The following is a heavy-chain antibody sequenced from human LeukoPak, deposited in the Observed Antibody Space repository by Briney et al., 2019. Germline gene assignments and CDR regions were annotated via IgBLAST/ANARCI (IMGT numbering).Heavy chain of an antibody. CDR3: ARQSLTGGVVVTARAFDI. V-gene: IGHV3-30*04. CDR1: GFTFSSYA. CDR2: ISYDGSNK. D-gene: IGHD2-21*02. J-gene: IGHJ3*02. Sequence: GGSLRLSCAASGFTFSSYAMHWVRQAPGKGLEWVAVISYDGSNKYYADSVKGRFTISRDNSKNTLYLQMNSLRAEDTAVYYCARQSLTGGVVVTARAFDIWGQGTMVTVSS.